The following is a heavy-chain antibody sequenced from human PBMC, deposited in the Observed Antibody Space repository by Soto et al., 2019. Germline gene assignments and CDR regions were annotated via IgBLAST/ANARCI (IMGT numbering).Heavy chain of an antibody. V-gene: IGHV1-18*01. Sequence: ASVKVSCKASGYTFTSYGISWVRQAPGQGLEWMGWISAYNGNTNYAQKLQGRVTMTTDTSTSTAYMELRSLRSDDTAVYYCARESAGYSSSWYSFWGQGTLVIVSS. D-gene: IGHD6-13*01. CDR3: ARESAGYSSSWYSF. CDR2: ISAYNGNT. CDR1: GYTFTSYG. J-gene: IGHJ4*02.